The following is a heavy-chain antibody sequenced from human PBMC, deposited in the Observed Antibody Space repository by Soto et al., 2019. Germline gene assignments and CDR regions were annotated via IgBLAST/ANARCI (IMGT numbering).Heavy chain of an antibody. CDR1: GGSFSGYY. V-gene: IGHV4-34*01. Sequence: QVQLQQWGAGLLKPSETLSLTCAVYGGSFSGYYWSWIRQPPGKGLEWIGEINHSGSTNYNPSLKXXXPIAVDTSNNXXSXKXXSVPAADTAVYYCARGRDYVWGRYRPMGITEYFQHWGQGTLVTVSS. CDR3: ARGRDYVWGRYRPMGITEYFQH. J-gene: IGHJ1*01. CDR2: INHSGST. D-gene: IGHD3-16*02.